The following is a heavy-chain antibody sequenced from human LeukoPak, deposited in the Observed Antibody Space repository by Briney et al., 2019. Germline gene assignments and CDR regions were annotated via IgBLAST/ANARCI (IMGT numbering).Heavy chain of an antibody. CDR1: GGSISSYY. D-gene: IGHD3-9*01. Sequence: PSETLSLTCTVSGGSISSYYWSWVRQPPGKGLEWIGEIYHSGSTNYNPSLKSRVTISVDTPKNQFSLRLSSLTAADTAVYYCASRDILTTASAHDYWGQGTLVTVSS. CDR3: ASRDILTTASAHDY. V-gene: IGHV4-59*08. CDR2: IYHSGST. J-gene: IGHJ4*02.